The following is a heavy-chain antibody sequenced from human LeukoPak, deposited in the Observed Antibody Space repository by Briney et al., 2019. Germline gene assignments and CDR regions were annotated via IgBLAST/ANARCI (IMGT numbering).Heavy chain of an antibody. J-gene: IGHJ6*02. CDR2: IIPILGIA. Sequence: GSSVKVSCKASGGTFSSYAISWVRQAPGQGLEWMGRIIPILGIANYAQKFQGRVTITADKSTSTAYMELSSLRSEDTAVYYCAREPGYSSSWAPGDYGMDVWGQGTTVTVSS. CDR3: AREPGYSSSWAPGDYGMDV. CDR1: GGTFSSYA. D-gene: IGHD6-13*01. V-gene: IGHV1-69*04.